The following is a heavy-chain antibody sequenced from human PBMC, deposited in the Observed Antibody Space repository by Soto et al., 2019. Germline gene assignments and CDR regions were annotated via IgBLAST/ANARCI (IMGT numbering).Heavy chain of an antibody. J-gene: IGHJ4*02. CDR1: EFTFSNYV. Sequence: EVQLLESGGGLVQPGGSLRLYCAASEFTFSNYVMNWVRQAPGKGLEWVSSISGSGGGIYSADSVKGRFIVSRDNSKNTLYLQMNSLRAEDTAVYYCAKGAPVTTGTYDFDYWGQGTLVTVSS. V-gene: IGHV3-23*01. CDR2: ISGSGGGI. CDR3: AKGAPVTTGTYDFDY. D-gene: IGHD4-17*01.